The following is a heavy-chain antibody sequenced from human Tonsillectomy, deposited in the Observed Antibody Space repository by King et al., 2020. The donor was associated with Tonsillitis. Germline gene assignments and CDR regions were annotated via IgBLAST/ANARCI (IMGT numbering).Heavy chain of an antibody. V-gene: IGHV3-30*02. CDR3: AKGAVLIVFAPKEYFDY. J-gene: IGHJ4*02. D-gene: IGHD2-21*01. Sequence: QVQLVESGGGVVQPGGSLRLSCAASGFTFSNYGMHWVRQAPGKGLEWVAFIRYDGSNKYYADSVKGRFTISRDNSKNTLYLQMNSLRAEDTAVYYCAKGAVLIVFAPKEYFDYWGQGTLVTVSS. CDR1: GFTFSNYG. CDR2: IRYDGSNK.